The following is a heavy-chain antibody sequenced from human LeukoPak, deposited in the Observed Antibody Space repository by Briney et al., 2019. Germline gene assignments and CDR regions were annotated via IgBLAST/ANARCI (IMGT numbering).Heavy chain of an antibody. J-gene: IGHJ4*02. CDR2: ISYDGSNK. V-gene: IGHV3-30*18. D-gene: IGHD3-10*01. CDR3: AKELYFGSGSYPDY. CDR1: GFTFSSYG. Sequence: GGSLRLSCAASGFTFSSYGMHWVRQAPGKGLEWVAVISYDGSNKYYADSVKGRFTISRDNSKNTVYLQMSSLRPEDTAVYFCAKELYFGSGSYPDYWGQGTLVRVSS.